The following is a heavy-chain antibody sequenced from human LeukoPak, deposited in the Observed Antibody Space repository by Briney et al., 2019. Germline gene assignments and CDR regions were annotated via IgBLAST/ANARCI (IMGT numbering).Heavy chain of an antibody. J-gene: IGHJ4*02. V-gene: IGHV4-34*01. D-gene: IGHD5-24*01. Sequence: SETLSLTCAVYGGSFSGYYWSWIRQPPGKGLEWIGEINHSGSTNYIPSLNSRVTISVDTSKNQFSLKLSSVTAADTAVYYCARGLMAMIDCWGQGTLVTVSS. CDR1: GGSFSGYY. CDR3: ARGLMAMIDC. CDR2: INHSGST.